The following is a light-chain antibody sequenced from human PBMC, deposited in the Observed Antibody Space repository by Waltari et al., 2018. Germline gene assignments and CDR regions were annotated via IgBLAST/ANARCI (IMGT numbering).Light chain of an antibody. CDR3: QQYDHWPPA. Sequence: ETVMTQSPATLSVTRGERVIPSCRASQTIRSDLDWYQQNPGQSPRLLIYGASTRATAIPARFSGSGSGTEFTLTISSLQSEDFAFYYCQQYDHWPPAFGPGTKVDVK. V-gene: IGKV3-15*01. CDR1: QTIRSD. CDR2: GAS. J-gene: IGKJ3*01.